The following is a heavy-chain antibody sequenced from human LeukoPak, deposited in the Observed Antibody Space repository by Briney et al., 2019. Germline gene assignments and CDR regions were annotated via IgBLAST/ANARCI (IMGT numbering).Heavy chain of an antibody. Sequence: GRSLRLSCAAYGFSFSNYGMHWVRQAPGKGMEWVAVIWYDGTTKFYADSAKGRFTISRDNSKNTLYLQMNSLRAEDTAVYFCAKVRLDGSGTYAFDYWGQGTLVTVSS. J-gene: IGHJ4*02. CDR1: GFSFSNYG. CDR2: IWYDGTTK. V-gene: IGHV3-33*06. CDR3: AKVRLDGSGTYAFDY. D-gene: IGHD3-10*01.